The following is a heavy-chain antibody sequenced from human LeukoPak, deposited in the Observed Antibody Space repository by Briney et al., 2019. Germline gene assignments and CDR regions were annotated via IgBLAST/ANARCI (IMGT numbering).Heavy chain of an antibody. CDR3: ASGNGGPPRYNWFDP. CDR1: GGSISSSGYY. V-gene: IGHV4-39*07. J-gene: IGHJ5*02. Sequence: SEALSLTCTVSGGSISSSGYYWGWIRQPPGKGLEWIGSMYYSGSTYYNPSLKSRVTISVDTSKNQFSLKLSSVTAADTAVYYCASGNGGPPRYNWFDPWGQGTLVTVSS. D-gene: IGHD7-27*01. CDR2: MYYSGST.